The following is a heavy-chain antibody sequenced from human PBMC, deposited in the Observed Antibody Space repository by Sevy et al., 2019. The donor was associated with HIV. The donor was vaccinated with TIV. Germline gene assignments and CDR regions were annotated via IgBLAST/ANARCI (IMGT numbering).Heavy chain of an antibody. Sequence: ASVKVSCKASGGTFTNYGFTWVRQAPGQGLEWMGGITPIFGTVNYAQKFQGRVTMTADESTSTVYMELSSLTSEDTAVYYCARDTRSSEDRGWFGPWGQGTLVSDSS. V-gene: IGHV1-69*13. J-gene: IGHJ5*02. CDR3: ARDTRSSEDRGWFGP. CDR1: GGTFTNYG. CDR2: ITPIFGTV. D-gene: IGHD3-10*01.